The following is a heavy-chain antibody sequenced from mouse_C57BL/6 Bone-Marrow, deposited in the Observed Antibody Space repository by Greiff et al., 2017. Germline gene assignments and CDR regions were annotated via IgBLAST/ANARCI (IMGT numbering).Heavy chain of an antibody. V-gene: IGHV1-81*01. CDR3: ARENLWAWFAY. CDR2: IYPRSGNT. Sequence: VKVVESGAELVRPGASVKLSCKASGYTFTSYGISWVKQRTGQGLEWIGEIYPRSGNTYYNEKIKGKATLAAYKSTSTAYMELRSLTSEDSAVYFCARENLWAWFAYWGQGTLVTVSA. CDR1: GYTFTSYG. J-gene: IGHJ3*01.